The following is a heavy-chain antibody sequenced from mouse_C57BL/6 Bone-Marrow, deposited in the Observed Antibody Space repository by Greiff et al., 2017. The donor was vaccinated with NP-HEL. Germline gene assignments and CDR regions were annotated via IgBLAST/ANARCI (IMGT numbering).Heavy chain of an antibody. CDR3: ARRYGNVFAY. V-gene: IGHV5-6*02. Sequence: EVMLVESGGDLVKPGGSLKLSCAASGFTFSSYGMSWVRQTPDKRLEWVATISSGGSYTYYPDSVKGRFTISRDNAKNTLYLQMSSLKSEDTAMYYCARRYGNVFAYWGQGTLVTVSA. J-gene: IGHJ3*01. CDR2: ISSGGSYT. D-gene: IGHD2-1*01. CDR1: GFTFSSYG.